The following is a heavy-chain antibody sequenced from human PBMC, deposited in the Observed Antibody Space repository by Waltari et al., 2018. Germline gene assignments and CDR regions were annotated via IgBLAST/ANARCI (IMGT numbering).Heavy chain of an antibody. Sequence: QVQLVQSGAEVKKPGSSVKVSCKASGGTFSSYTISWVRQAPGQGLEWMGRIIPILGIANYAQKFQGRVTITADKSTSTAYMELSSLRAEDTAVYYCARGPEESTYSSGWYGGDYWGQGTLVTVSS. J-gene: IGHJ4*02. CDR2: IIPILGIA. D-gene: IGHD6-19*01. CDR1: GGTFSSYT. V-gene: IGHV1-69*02. CDR3: ARGPEESTYSSGWYGGDY.